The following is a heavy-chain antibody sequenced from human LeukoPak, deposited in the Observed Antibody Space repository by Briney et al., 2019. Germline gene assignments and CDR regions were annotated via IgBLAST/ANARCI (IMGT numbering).Heavy chain of an antibody. D-gene: IGHD2-2*01. CDR1: GFTFSSYS. Sequence: GGSLRLSCAASGFTFSSYSMNWVRQTPGKGLEWISYIRSSSSTIYYADSVKGRFAISRDNATNSLYLQMDSLRAEGTAVYYCATGMWGYCSATSCPLDFWGQGTLVTVSS. CDR3: ATGMWGYCSATSCPLDF. CDR2: IRSSSSTI. J-gene: IGHJ4*02. V-gene: IGHV3-48*01.